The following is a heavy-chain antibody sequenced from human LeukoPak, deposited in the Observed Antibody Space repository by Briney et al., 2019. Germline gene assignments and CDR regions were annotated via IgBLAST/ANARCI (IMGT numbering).Heavy chain of an antibody. V-gene: IGHV4-34*01. J-gene: IGHJ4*02. CDR2: INHSGST. CDR1: GGSFSGYY. D-gene: IGHD2-2*01. Sequence: SETLSLTCAVYGGSFSGYYWSWIRQPPGKGLEWIGEINHSGSTNYNPSLKSRVTISVDTSKNQFSLKLSSVTAADTAVCYCARGRSGGVVPAATPYDYWGQGTLVTVSS. CDR3: ARGRSGGVVPAATPYDY.